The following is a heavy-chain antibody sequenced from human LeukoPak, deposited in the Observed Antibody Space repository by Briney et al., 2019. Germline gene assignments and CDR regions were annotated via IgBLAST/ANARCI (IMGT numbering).Heavy chain of an antibody. CDR2: ISWNSGSI. D-gene: IGHD4-23*01. Sequence: PGRSLRLSCAASGFTFDDYAMHWVRQAPGKGLEWVSGISWNSGSIGYADSVKGRFTISRDNAKNSLYLQMNSLRAEDTALYYXXXXXXYGGYFDYWGQGTLVTVSS. CDR3: XXXXXYGGYFDY. CDR1: GFTFDDYA. V-gene: IGHV3-9*01. J-gene: IGHJ4*02.